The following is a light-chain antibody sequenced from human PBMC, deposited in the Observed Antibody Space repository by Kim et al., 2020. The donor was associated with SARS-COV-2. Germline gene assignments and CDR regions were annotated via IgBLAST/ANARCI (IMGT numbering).Light chain of an antibody. CDR2: GKN. CDR1: SRRSYS. CDR3: NSRDSNDNVV. V-gene: IGLV3-19*01. J-gene: IGLJ2*01. Sequence: VALGQTVRLTCHGVSRRSYSATCYQQRPGQAPLLLIYGKNTRPSGIPDRFSGSSSGNTASLTITGTQAGDEADYYCNSRDSNDNVVFGGGTKLTVL.